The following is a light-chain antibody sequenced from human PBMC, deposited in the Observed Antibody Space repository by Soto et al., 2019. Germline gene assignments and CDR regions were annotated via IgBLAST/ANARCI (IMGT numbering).Light chain of an antibody. CDR3: FSYAGSSTFYV. J-gene: IGLJ1*01. Sequence: QSALTQPASVSGSPGQSITISCTGTSSDVGSYNLVSWYQQHPGKAPKLMIYEVSKWPSGVSNRFSGSKSGNTASLTISGLQAEDEADYYCFSYAGSSTFYVFGTGPKVTVL. CDR1: SSDVGSYNL. CDR2: EVS. V-gene: IGLV2-23*02.